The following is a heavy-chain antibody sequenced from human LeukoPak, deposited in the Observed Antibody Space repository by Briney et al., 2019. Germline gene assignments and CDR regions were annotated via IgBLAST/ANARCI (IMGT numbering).Heavy chain of an antibody. Sequence: ASVKVSCKTSGYTFTNYDINWVRQATGQGLEWMGWMNPNSGNTGYAQKFQGRVTMTRNISTSTAYMELCSLRSEDTAVYYCARGSRSGDYWGQGTQVTVSS. CDR3: ARGSRSGDY. CDR1: GYTFTNYD. J-gene: IGHJ4*02. CDR2: MNPNSGNT. V-gene: IGHV1-8*01. D-gene: IGHD3-10*01.